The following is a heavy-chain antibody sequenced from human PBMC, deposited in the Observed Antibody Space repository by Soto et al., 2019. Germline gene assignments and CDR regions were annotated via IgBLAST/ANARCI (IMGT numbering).Heavy chain of an antibody. CDR2: MSGSSSTT. CDR3: AKNQERELPRVIDF. Sequence: EVRLLASGGGLVKPGGSLRLSCATSGLTFSNYAMSWVRQGPGGGLEWVSSMSGSSSTTYYADSESGRFTISRDRSKNTLYLQMSSLRAEDTALYYCAKNQERELPRVIDFWGQGTLVTVSS. J-gene: IGHJ4*02. V-gene: IGHV3-23*01. D-gene: IGHD1-7*01. CDR1: GLTFSNYA.